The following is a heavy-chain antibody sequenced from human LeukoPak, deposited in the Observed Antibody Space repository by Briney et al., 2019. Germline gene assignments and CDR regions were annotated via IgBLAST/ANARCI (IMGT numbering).Heavy chain of an antibody. Sequence: GGSLRLSCAASGFTFSSFAMRCVRQARGGGGVGGSAISGWGGSIYYADSVKGRFTISRDNSKNMLYLQMNSLRAEDTAVYYCAKDSGDIVVVPAGFDYWGQGTLVTVSS. V-gene: IGHV3-23*01. D-gene: IGHD2-2*01. CDR2: ISGWGGSI. CDR3: AKDSGDIVVVPAGFDY. J-gene: IGHJ4*02. CDR1: GFTFSSFA.